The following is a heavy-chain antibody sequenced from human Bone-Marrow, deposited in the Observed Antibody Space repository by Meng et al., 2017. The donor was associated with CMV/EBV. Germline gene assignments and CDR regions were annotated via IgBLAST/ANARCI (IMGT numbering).Heavy chain of an antibody. CDR2: INPNSGGT. Sequence: ASVKVSCKASGYTFTSYDINWVRQATGQGLEWMGWINPNSGGTNYAQKFQGRVTMTRDTSVSTAYMEMTRLTSADTAVFYCARVKEDSSGWYPLDYWGQGTLVTVSS. D-gene: IGHD6-19*01. CDR3: ARVKEDSSGWYPLDY. V-gene: IGHV1-2*02. J-gene: IGHJ4*02. CDR1: GYTFTSYD.